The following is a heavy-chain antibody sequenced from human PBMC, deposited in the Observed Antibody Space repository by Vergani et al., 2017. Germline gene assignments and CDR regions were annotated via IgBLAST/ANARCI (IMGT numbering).Heavy chain of an antibody. CDR1: GFTFSSYV. Sequence: QVQLVESGGGVVQPGRSLRLSCAASGFTFSSYVMHWVRQAPGKGLEWVAVIWYDGSNKYFADSVRGRFTISRDNSKNTLYLQMNSLRAEDTAVYYCTXALYDFWSGYYSRDAFDIWGQGTMVTVSS. J-gene: IGHJ3*02. CDR2: IWYDGSNK. D-gene: IGHD3-3*01. V-gene: IGHV3-33*01. CDR3: TXALYDFWSGYYSRDAFDI.